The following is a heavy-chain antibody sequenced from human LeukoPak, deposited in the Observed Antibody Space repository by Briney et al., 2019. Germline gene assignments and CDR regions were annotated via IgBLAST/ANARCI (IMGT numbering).Heavy chain of an antibody. J-gene: IGHJ6*03. CDR2: TYYRSKWYN. D-gene: IGHD3-10*01. Sequence: SQTLSLTCAISGDSVSSNSAAWNWIRQSPSRGLEWLGRTYYRSKWYNDYAVSVKSRITINPDTSKNQFSLQLNSVTPEDTAVYYCARENIGSGSYYNYYYYYYMDVWGKGTTVTISS. CDR1: GDSVSSNSAA. CDR3: ARENIGSGSYYNYYYYYYMDV. V-gene: IGHV6-1*01.